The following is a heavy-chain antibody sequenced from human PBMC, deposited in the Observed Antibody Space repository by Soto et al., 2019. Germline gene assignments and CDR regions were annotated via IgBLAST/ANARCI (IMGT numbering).Heavy chain of an antibody. D-gene: IGHD3-22*01. CDR3: ARGRVKGDYYDSSVYFDY. J-gene: IGHJ4*02. Sequence: SVTLSLTCTVSGGSISSGGYYWSWIRQHPGQGLEWIGYIYSSGRTYYNPSLKSRVTISVDTSKNHYSRKRSAVTAADTAVYSCARGRVKGDYYDSSVYFDYWGEGTL. V-gene: IGHV4-31*03. CDR2: IYSSGRT. CDR1: GGSISSGGYY.